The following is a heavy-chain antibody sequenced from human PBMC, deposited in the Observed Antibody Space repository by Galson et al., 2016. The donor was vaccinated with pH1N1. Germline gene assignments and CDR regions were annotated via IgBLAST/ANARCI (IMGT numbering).Heavy chain of an antibody. CDR3: ARTYYFGSGSSGSDYYYYYMDV. J-gene: IGHJ6*03. V-gene: IGHV1-18*01. CDR1: GYSFSSFG. D-gene: IGHD3-10*01. Sequence: QSGAEVKKPGESLKISCKASGYSFSSFGISWVRQAPGQGLEWMAWTSPYSGNTTYVPKLQGRVTLTTDTSTSTAFMELRSLRFDDTAVYYCARTYYFGSGSSGSDYYYYYMDVWGKGTTVTVSS. CDR2: TSPYSGNT.